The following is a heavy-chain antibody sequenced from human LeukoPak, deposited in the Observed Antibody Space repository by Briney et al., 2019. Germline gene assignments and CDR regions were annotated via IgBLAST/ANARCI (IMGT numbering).Heavy chain of an antibody. CDR3: TRGGLVRGGLHWLDP. V-gene: IGHV6-1*01. Sequence: SQTPSLTCAISGDSVSGTSAGWNWIRQSPSRGLEWLGRIYYRSKWYNDYAPSVQSRITINPDTYKNQFSLQLNSVTHDDTAVYYCTRGGLVRGGLHWLDPWGQGTLVTVSS. D-gene: IGHD3-10*01. CDR1: GDSVSGTSAG. J-gene: IGHJ5*02. CDR2: IYYRSKWYN.